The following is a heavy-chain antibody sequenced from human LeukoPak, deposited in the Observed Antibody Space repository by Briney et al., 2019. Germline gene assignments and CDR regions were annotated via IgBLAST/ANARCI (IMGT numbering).Heavy chain of an antibody. J-gene: IGHJ6*02. CDR2: IHTDGTK. CDR1: GFSVSVNY. V-gene: IGHV3-53*05. CDR3: AKGPGAGLSYGMDV. D-gene: IGHD6-19*01. Sequence: GGSLRLSCEISGFSVSVNYINWVRQAPGKGLEWVSVIHTDGTKYYGDSVKGRFIISRDNSYKMLYLQMNSLRAEDTAVYFCAKGPGAGLSYGMDVWGQGTTVTVSS.